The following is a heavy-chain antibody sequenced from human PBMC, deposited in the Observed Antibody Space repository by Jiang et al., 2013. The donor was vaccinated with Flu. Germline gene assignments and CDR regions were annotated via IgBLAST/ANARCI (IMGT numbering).Heavy chain of an antibody. Sequence: ITGSGGTTYYARLREGPGFTISRDNSKNTLYLQMNSLRAEDTAVYYCAKDRDDYGDPDAFDIWGQGTMVTVSS. V-gene: IGHV3-23*01. D-gene: IGHD4-17*01. J-gene: IGHJ3*02. CDR3: AKDRDDYGDPDAFDI. CDR2: ITGSGGTT.